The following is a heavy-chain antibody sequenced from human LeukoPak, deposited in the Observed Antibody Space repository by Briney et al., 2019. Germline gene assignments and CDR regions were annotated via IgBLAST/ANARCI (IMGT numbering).Heavy chain of an antibody. CDR3: ARDGDIYDILTGYYSPLAFDF. CDR2: INPNTGGT. V-gene: IGHV1-2*02. CDR1: GYTFTGYY. J-gene: IGHJ3*01. D-gene: IGHD3-9*01. Sequence: ASVKVSCKASGYTFTGYYMHWVRQGPGQGLGWMGWINPNTGGTNYAQKFQGRVTMTRDTSISTAYMELSRLRSDDTAVYYCARDGDIYDILTGYYSPLAFDFWGQGTMVTVSS.